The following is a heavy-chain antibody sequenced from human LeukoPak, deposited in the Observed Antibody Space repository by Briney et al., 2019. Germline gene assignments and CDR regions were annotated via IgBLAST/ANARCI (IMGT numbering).Heavy chain of an antibody. Sequence: RPSETLSLTCTVSGGSISSYYWSWIRQPPGKGLEWIRYIYYSGRTNSHPSLKSRVNISVDPSTNPFSLKLSSVTAADTAVYYWARDRRCYESSGYYGGFDIWGQGTLVTVSS. CDR2: IYYSGRT. CDR1: GGSISSYY. V-gene: IGHV4-59*01. CDR3: ARDRRCYESSGYYGGFDI. J-gene: IGHJ4*02. D-gene: IGHD3-22*01.